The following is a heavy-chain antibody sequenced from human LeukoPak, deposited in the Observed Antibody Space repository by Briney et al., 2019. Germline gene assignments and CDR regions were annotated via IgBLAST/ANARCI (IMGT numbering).Heavy chain of an antibody. J-gene: IGHJ4*02. V-gene: IGHV3-48*01. CDR2: ISSLSGTI. CDR1: GFTFSSYS. D-gene: IGHD3-10*01. Sequence: GGSLRLSCAASGFTFSSYSMNWVRQAPGEGLEWVSYISSLSGTIYYADSVKGRFTISRDNAKNSLYLQMDSLRAEDTAVYYCAKDGWLESGRTPFYFDSWGQGTLVTVSS. CDR3: AKDGWLESGRTPFYFDS.